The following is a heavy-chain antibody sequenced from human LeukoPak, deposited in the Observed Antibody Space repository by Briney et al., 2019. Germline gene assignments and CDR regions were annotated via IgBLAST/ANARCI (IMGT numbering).Heavy chain of an antibody. V-gene: IGHV3-23*01. CDR3: ARGGTTVTEDFDY. CDR1: GFTFTSYA. J-gene: IGHJ4*02. Sequence: PGGSLRLSCAASGFTFTSYAMSRVRQTPGKGLEWVASMSGGGDSDYYADSVKGRFTVSRDNAKNSLYLQMNSLRAEDTAVYYCARGGTTVTEDFDYWGQGTLVTVSS. CDR2: MSGGGDSD. D-gene: IGHD4-17*01.